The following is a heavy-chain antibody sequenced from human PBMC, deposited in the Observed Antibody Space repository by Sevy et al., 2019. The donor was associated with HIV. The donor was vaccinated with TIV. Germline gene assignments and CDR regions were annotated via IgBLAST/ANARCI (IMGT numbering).Heavy chain of an antibody. Sequence: GGSLRLSCAASGFTFSTYSMTWVRQAPRKGLEWVSAISDTGTSTYYTDSVAGQFTISRDNSKSTLFLHMNSLRAEDTALYYCAKFAGDFPHFDFWGLGTLDTVSS. V-gene: IGHV3-23*01. CDR1: GFTFSTYS. CDR2: ISDTGTST. J-gene: IGHJ4*02. CDR3: AKFAGDFPHFDF. D-gene: IGHD7-27*01.